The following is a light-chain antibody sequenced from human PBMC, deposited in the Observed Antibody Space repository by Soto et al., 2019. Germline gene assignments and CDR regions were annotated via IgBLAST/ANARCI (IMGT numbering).Light chain of an antibody. CDR1: SSDVGGYNF. J-gene: IGLJ1*01. V-gene: IGLV2-8*01. CDR3: NSYAGSNMYV. CDR2: EVN. Sequence: QSALTQPPSASGSPGQSVPISCTGTSSDVGGYNFVSWYQHHPGKAPKLIIYEVNKRPSGVPNRFSGSKSGNTASLTVSGLQAEDEADYYCNSYAGSNMYVVGTGTKLTVL.